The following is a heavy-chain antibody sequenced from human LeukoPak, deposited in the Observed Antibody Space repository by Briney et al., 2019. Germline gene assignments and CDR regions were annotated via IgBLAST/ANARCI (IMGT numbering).Heavy chain of an antibody. J-gene: IGHJ4*02. CDR2: ISGSGGNT. V-gene: IGHV3-23*01. CDR1: GFTFSNYA. D-gene: IGHD3-16*02. CDR3: AKERLMITFGGVIDPSDY. Sequence: PGGSLRLSCAASGFTFSNYAMSWVRQAPGKGLEWVSAISGSGGNTYYADSVKGRFTISRDNSKNTLYLQMNSLRAEDTAVYYCAKERLMITFGGVIDPSDYWGQGTLVTVSS.